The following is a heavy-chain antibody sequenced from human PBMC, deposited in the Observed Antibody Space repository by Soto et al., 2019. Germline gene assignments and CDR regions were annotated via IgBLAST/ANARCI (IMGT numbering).Heavy chain of an antibody. CDR2: ISSSSSYI. CDR3: ARVGVGYCSGGSCYTSSNNWFDP. CDR1: GFTFSSYS. J-gene: IGHJ5*02. V-gene: IGHV3-21*01. Sequence: GGSLSLSCAASGFTFSSYSMNWVRQAPGKGLEWVSSISSSSSYIYYADSVKGRFTISRDNAKNSPYLQMNSLRAEDTAVYYCARVGVGYCSGGSCYTSSNNWFDPWGQGTLVTSPQ. D-gene: IGHD2-15*01.